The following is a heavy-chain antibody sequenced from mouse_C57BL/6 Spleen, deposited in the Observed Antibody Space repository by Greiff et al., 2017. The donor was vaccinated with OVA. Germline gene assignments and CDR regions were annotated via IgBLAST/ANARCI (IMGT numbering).Heavy chain of an antibody. Sequence: VQLQQSGAELVMPGASVKLSCKASGYTFTSYWMHWVKQRPGQGLEWIGEIDPSDSYTNYNQKFKGKSTLTVDKSSSTAYMQLSSLTSEDSAVYYCARATVVARDWYFDVWGTGTTVTVSS. D-gene: IGHD1-1*01. J-gene: IGHJ1*03. CDR1: GYTFTSYW. CDR3: ARATVVARDWYFDV. CDR2: IDPSDSYT. V-gene: IGHV1-69*01.